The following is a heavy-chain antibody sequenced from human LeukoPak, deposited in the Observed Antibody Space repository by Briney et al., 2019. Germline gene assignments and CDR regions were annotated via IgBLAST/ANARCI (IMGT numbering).Heavy chain of an antibody. CDR3: AGDLGGDNIRSGWPSYYYYGMDV. Sequence: NSSETLSLTCTVSGGSISSGGYYWSWIRQHPGKGLEWIGYIYYSGSTYYNPSLKSRVTISVDTSKNQFSLKLSSVTAADTAVYYCAGDLGGDNIRSGWPSYYYYGMDVWGQGTTVTVSS. D-gene: IGHD6-19*01. V-gene: IGHV4-31*03. J-gene: IGHJ6*02. CDR2: IYYSGST. CDR1: GGSISSGGYY.